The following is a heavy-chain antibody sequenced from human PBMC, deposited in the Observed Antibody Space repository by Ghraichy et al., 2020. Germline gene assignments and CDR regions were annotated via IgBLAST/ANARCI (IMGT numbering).Heavy chain of an antibody. J-gene: IGHJ4*02. CDR2: ISGSGGST. D-gene: IGHD3-22*01. V-gene: IGHV3-23*01. Sequence: GGSLRLSCAASGFTFSSYAMSWVRQAPGKGLEWVSAISGSGGSTYYADSVKGRFTISRDNSKNTLYLQMNSLRAEDTAVYYCAKDLGHYDSSGYYYAANYFDYWGQGTLVTVSS. CDR1: GFTFSSYA. CDR3: AKDLGHYDSSGYYYAANYFDY.